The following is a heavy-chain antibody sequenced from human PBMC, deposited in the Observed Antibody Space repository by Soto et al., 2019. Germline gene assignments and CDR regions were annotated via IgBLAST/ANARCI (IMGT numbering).Heavy chain of an antibody. J-gene: IGHJ4*02. V-gene: IGHV3-30-3*01. CDR1: GFTFSTYA. D-gene: IGHD6-19*01. CDR2: ISYDGSNK. Sequence: QVQLVESGGGVVQPGRSLRLSCAASGFTFSTYAMHWVRQAPGKGLEWVAVISYDGSNKYYADSVKGRFTISRDNCKITLYLQMSSLRAEDTAVYYCARDKSPYSSGWHNRHFDYWGQGTLVTVSS. CDR3: ARDKSPYSSGWHNRHFDY.